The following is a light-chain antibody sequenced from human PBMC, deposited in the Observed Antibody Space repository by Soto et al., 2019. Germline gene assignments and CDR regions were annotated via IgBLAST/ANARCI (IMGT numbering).Light chain of an antibody. Sequence: EIVLTQSPGTLSLSPGERVTLSCRSSQYFSSSYLAWYQQKPGQAPRLLIHGASNRATGIPEMFSGSGSGTDFTLIISRLEPEDFAVYYCQQDVSSPLTFGGGTKVDIK. CDR3: QQDVSSPLT. V-gene: IGKV3-20*01. CDR2: GAS. J-gene: IGKJ4*01. CDR1: QYFSSSY.